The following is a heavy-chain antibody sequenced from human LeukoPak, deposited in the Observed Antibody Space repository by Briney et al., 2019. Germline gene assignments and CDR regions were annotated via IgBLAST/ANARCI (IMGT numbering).Heavy chain of an antibody. Sequence: SETLSLTCTVSGGSISSYYWSWIRQPPGKGLEWIGYIYYSGSTNYNPSLKSRVTISVDTSKNQFSLKLSSVTAADTAVYYCARVSIVVVPAAWGWFDPWGQGTLVTASS. J-gene: IGHJ5*02. CDR1: GGSISSYY. CDR3: ARVSIVVVPAAWGWFDP. V-gene: IGHV4-59*01. D-gene: IGHD2-2*01. CDR2: IYYSGST.